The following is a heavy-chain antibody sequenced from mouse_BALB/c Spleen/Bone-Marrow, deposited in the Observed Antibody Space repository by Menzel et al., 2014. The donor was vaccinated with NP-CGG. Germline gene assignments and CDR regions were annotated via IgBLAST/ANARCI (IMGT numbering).Heavy chain of an antibody. Sequence: EVKLQESGGGLVQPGGSLRLSCETSGFTFTDYYMNWVRQPPGKALEWLGFIRNKANGYTTEYSASVKGRFTISRDNSQSILYLQMNALRAEDSATYYCARDIGRLLFDYWGQGTTLTVSS. CDR1: GFTFTDYY. CDR2: IRNKANGYTT. CDR3: ARDIGRLLFDY. D-gene: IGHD1-2*01. V-gene: IGHV7-3*02. J-gene: IGHJ2*01.